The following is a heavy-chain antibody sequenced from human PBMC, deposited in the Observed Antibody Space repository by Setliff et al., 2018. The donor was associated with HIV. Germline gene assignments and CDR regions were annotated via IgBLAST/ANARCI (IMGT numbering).Heavy chain of an antibody. CDR3: ARGESSGWRIYYYYYGMDV. Sequence: PGGSLRLSCAASGFTFSSYAMHWVRQAPGKGLEWVAVISYDGSNKYYADSVKGRFTISRDNSKNTLYLQMNSLRAEDTAVYYCARGESSGWRIYYYYYGMDVRGQGTTVTVSS. D-gene: IGHD6-19*01. CDR2: ISYDGSNK. V-gene: IGHV3-30*04. J-gene: IGHJ6*02. CDR1: GFTFSSYA.